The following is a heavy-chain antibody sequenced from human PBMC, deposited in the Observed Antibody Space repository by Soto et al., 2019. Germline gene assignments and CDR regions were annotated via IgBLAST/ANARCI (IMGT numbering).Heavy chain of an antibody. Sequence: GGSLRLSCAASGFTFSSYAMHWVRQAPGKGLEWVAVISYDGSNKYYADSVKGRFTISRDNSKNTLYLQMNSLRAEDTAVYYCARDGRYCSGGSCEGLGYWGQGTLVTVSS. CDR1: GFTFSSYA. J-gene: IGHJ4*02. CDR3: ARDGRYCSGGSCEGLGY. CDR2: ISYDGSNK. V-gene: IGHV3-30-3*01. D-gene: IGHD2-15*01.